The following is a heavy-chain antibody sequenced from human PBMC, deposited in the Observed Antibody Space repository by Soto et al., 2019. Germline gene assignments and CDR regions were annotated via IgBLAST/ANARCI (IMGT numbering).Heavy chain of an antibody. V-gene: IGHV1-69*05. CDR3: ARDQWYGAFDI. CDR1: GGTFSSYA. Sequence: ASVKVSCKASGGTFSSYAISWVRQAPGQGLEWMGGIIANNDTTNYAQKFQGRVTMTTDTSTSTAYMELRSLRSDDTAVYYCARDQWYGAFDIWGQGTMVTVSS. D-gene: IGHD2-15*01. J-gene: IGHJ3*02. CDR2: IIANNDTT.